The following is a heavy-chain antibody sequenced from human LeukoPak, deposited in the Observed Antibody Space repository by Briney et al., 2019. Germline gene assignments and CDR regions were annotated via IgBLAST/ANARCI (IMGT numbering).Heavy chain of an antibody. CDR3: ARVGQLAFDY. CDR2: IYSSGGT. D-gene: IGHD2-2*01. J-gene: IGHJ4*02. Sequence: SQTLSLTCTVSGGSISSGSYYWSWIRQPAGKGLEWIGRIYSSGGTNYNPSLKSRVTISLDTSKNQFSLKLSSVTAADTAVYYCARVGQLAFDYWGQGTLVTVSS. V-gene: IGHV4-61*02. CDR1: GGSISSGSYY.